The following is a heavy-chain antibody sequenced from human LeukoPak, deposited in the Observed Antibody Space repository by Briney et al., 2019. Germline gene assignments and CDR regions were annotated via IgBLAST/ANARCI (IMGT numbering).Heavy chain of an antibody. D-gene: IGHD6-13*01. CDR3: ARDLGRSSSWIYYYYGMDV. CDR1: GFTFSSYA. Sequence: GRSLRLSCAASGFTFSSYAVHWVRQAPGKGLEWVAVISYDGSNKYYADSVKGRFTISRDNPKNTLYLQMNSLRAEDTAVYYCARDLGRSSSWIYYYYGMDVWGQGTTVTVS. CDR2: ISYDGSNK. J-gene: IGHJ6*02. V-gene: IGHV3-30-3*01.